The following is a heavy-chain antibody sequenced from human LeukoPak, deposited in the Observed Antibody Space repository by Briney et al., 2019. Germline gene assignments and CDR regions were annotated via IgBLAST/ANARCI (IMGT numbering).Heavy chain of an antibody. D-gene: IGHD3-22*01. J-gene: IGHJ5*02. CDR3: ARGQSYYDSSGLLFGRFDP. V-gene: IGHV5-51*01. CDR2: IYPGDSDT. Sequence: GESLKISCKGSGYRFTSYWIGWVRQMPGKGLEWMGIIYPGDSDTRYSPSFQGQVTISADKSISTAYLQWSSLKASDTAMYYCARGQSYYDSSGLLFGRFDPWGQGTLVTVSS. CDR1: GYRFTSYW.